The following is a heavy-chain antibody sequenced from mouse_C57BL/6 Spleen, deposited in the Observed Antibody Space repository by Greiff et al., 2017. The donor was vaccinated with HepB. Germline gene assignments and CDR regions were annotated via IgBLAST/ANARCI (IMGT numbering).Heavy chain of an antibody. J-gene: IGHJ4*01. V-gene: IGHV5-4*01. Sequence: EVQLVESGGGLVKPGGSLKLSCAASGFTFSSYAMSWVRQTPEKRLEWVATISDGGSYTYYPDNVKGRFTISRDNAKNNLYLQMSHLKSEDTAMYYCARVTAQATAMDYWGQGTSVTVSS. CDR2: ISDGGSYT. D-gene: IGHD3-2*02. CDR3: ARVTAQATAMDY. CDR1: GFTFSSYA.